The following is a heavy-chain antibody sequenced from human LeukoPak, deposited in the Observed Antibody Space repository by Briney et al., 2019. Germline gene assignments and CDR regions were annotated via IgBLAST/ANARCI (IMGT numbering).Heavy chain of an antibody. D-gene: IGHD3-16*01. Sequence: SETLCLTCAVYGGSFSGYYWSWIRQPPGEGLEWIGEINHSGSTNYNPSLKSRVTISVDTSKNQFSLKLSSVTAADTAVYYCARGAGRFHYWGQGTLVTVSS. V-gene: IGHV4-34*01. J-gene: IGHJ4*02. CDR2: INHSGST. CDR1: GGSFSGYY. CDR3: ARGAGRFHY.